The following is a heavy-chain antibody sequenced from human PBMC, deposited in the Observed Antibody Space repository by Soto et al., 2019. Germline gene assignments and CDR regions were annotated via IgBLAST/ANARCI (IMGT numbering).Heavy chain of an antibody. CDR3: ARLTAYYDFLTGYWPH. Sequence: SETLSLTCTVSGGSISSSSYYWGWIRQPPGKGLECIGTIYYSGTTYYNPSLKSRATISVDTSNNHLSLKLSSVTAADTAVYYCARLTAYYDFLTGYWPHWGQGTLVTVSS. V-gene: IGHV4-39*02. CDR1: GGSISSSSYY. D-gene: IGHD3-9*01. CDR2: IYYSGTT. J-gene: IGHJ4*02.